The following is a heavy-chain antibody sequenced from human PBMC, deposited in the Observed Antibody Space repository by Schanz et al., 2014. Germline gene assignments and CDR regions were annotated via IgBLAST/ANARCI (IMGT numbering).Heavy chain of an antibody. CDR1: GGSISTYY. CDR2: IYHTGMT. V-gene: IGHV4-59*01. D-gene: IGHD6-13*01. CDR3: AREEGSTWYTQHIAF. Sequence: QVQLQESGPGLVKPSETLSLTCSVSGGSISTYYWSWIRQPPGKGLEWIGYIYHTGMTNYNPSLKSRVTLSVDTSKNQFSLQLRSVSAADTAVYYCAREEGSTWYTQHIAFWGLGTLVTVSS. J-gene: IGHJ4*02.